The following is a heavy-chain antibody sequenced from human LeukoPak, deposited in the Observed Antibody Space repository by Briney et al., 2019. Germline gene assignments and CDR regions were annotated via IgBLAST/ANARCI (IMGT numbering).Heavy chain of an antibody. V-gene: IGHV3-30*01. D-gene: IGHD6-6*01. Sequence: GGSLRLSCAASGFTFSSFAMHWVRQAPGKGLEWVAVISYDGSNKYYADSVKGRFTISRDNSKNTLYLQMNSLRAEDTAVYYCARYPRQPVMSGFDYWGQGTLVTVSS. J-gene: IGHJ4*02. CDR2: ISYDGSNK. CDR1: GFTFSSFA. CDR3: ARYPRQPVMSGFDY.